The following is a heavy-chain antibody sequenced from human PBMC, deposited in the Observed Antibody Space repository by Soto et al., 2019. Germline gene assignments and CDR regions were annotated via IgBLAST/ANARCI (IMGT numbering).Heavy chain of an antibody. CDR2: INPSGGST. CDR3: ARVIRLDIEASYYLDH. Sequence: ASVKGACKASGYTFTSYYLHWVRQAPGQGLEWMGIINPSGGSTSYAQKFQGRVTMTRDTSTSTVYMELSSLRSEDTAVYYCARVIRLDIEASYYLDHRARRALVTVSA. V-gene: IGHV1-46*01. CDR1: GYTFTSYY. D-gene: IGHD5-12*01. J-gene: IGHJ4*01.